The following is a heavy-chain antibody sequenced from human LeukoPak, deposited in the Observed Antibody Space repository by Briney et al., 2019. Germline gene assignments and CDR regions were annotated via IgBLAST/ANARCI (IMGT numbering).Heavy chain of an antibody. D-gene: IGHD5/OR15-5a*01. J-gene: IGHJ3*02. CDR2: ISYDGSNK. CDR1: GVTFSSYA. Sequence: GGSLRLSCAASGVTFSSYAMHWVRQAPGGGLEWVAVISYDGSNKYYADSVKGRFTISRDNSKNTVYLEMNSLIAEDTAVYYCAKGQTVSTIDAFDIWGQGTLVTVSS. V-gene: IGHV3-30*18. CDR3: AKGQTVSTIDAFDI.